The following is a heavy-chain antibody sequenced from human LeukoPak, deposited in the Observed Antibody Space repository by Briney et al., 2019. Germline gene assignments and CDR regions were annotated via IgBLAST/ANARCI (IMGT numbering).Heavy chain of an antibody. V-gene: IGHV4-59*08. CDR2: IYYSGST. Sequence: KSSETLSLTCTVSGGSISSYYWSWIRQPPGKGLEWIGYIYYSGSTNYNPSLKSRVTISVDTSKNQFSLKLSSVTAADTAVYYCARGRGWELVNWFDPWGQGTLVTVSS. D-gene: IGHD1-26*01. J-gene: IGHJ5*02. CDR3: ARGRGWELVNWFDP. CDR1: GGSISSYY.